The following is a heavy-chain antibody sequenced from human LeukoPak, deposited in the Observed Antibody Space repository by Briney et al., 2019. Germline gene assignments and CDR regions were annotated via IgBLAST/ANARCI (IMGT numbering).Heavy chain of an antibody. CDR3: ARDRYGDYGDFDY. V-gene: IGHV3-23*01. J-gene: IGHJ4*02. CDR2: ITDSGGIA. CDR1: GFTFTRYA. D-gene: IGHD4-17*01. Sequence: PGGSLRLSCAASGFTFTRYAMRWVRQAPEKGLDWVSSITDSGGIAYYADSVKGRFTISRDNSKNTLYLQMTSLRAEGTAVYYCARDRYGDYGDFDYWGQGTLVTVSS.